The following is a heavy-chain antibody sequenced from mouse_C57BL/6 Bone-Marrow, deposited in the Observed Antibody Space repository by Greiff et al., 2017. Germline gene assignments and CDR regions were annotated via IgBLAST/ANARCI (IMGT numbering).Heavy chain of an antibody. D-gene: IGHD1-3*01. V-gene: IGHV1-55*01. Sequence: QVHVKQPGAELVKPGASVKMSCKASGYTFTSYWITWVKQRPGQGLEWIGDIYPGSGSTNYNEKFKSKATLTVDTSSSTAYMQLSSLTSEDSAVYYGARGYNWWGASMYYWGQGASVTVSS. J-gene: IGHJ4*01. CDR1: GYTFTSYW. CDR3: ARGYNWWGASMYY. CDR2: IYPGSGST.